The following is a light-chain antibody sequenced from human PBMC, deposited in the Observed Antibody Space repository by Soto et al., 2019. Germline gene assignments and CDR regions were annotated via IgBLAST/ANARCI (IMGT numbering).Light chain of an antibody. CDR1: QSVSNNY. CDR2: GAS. CDR3: QQYGSSHPIT. J-gene: IGKJ5*01. Sequence: EILLTQSPGTLSLSPGERATLSWGGSQSVSNNYLAWYQQKPCQPPRLLIYGASSRATGIPDSFSGSGSATDFTLPISRLQPEDFAAYYCQQYGSSHPITFGQGTRLEIK. V-gene: IGKV3-20*01.